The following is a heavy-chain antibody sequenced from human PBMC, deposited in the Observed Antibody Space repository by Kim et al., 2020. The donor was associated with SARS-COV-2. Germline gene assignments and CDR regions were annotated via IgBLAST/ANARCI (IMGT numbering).Heavy chain of an antibody. CDR3: AGRTGFDY. D-gene: IGHD2-15*01. V-gene: IGHV4-34*01. J-gene: IGHJ4*02. Sequence: SGSTTCHPSLKSRVTISLNTSKNQFSLKLSSVTAADTAVYCCAGRTGFDYWGQGTLVTVSS. CDR2: SGST.